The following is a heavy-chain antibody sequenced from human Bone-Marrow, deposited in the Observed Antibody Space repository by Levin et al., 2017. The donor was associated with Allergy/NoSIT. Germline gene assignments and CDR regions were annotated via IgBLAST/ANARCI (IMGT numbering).Heavy chain of an antibody. D-gene: IGHD6-13*01. V-gene: IGHV3-23*01. CDR1: GFTFSSYA. CDR2: ISGSGGST. Sequence: GESLKISCAASGFTFSSYAMSWVRQAPGKGLEWVSAISGSGGSTYYADSVKGRFTISRDNSKNTLYLQMNSLRAEDTAVYYCAKDPRGRAAAGSMDGWGQGTTVTVSS. J-gene: IGHJ6*02. CDR3: AKDPRGRAAAGSMDG.